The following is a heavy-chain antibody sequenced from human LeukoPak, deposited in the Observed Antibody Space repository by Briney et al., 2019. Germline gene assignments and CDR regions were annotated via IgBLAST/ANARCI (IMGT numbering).Heavy chain of an antibody. CDR2: INHNGNVN. J-gene: IGHJ3*01. V-gene: IGHV3-7*03. D-gene: IGHD6-6*01. CDR1: GFTFSSYW. Sequence: GGSLRLSCAASGFTFSSYWMNWARQAPGKGLEWVASINHNGNVNYYVDSVKGRFTISRDNAKNSLYLQINSLRAEDTAVYYCARSSYSSSSSVWGQGTMVTASS. CDR3: ARSSYSSSSSV.